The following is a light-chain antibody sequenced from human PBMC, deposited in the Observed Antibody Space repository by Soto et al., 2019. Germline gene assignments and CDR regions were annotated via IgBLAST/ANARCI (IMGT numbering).Light chain of an antibody. CDR1: QSVSSY. V-gene: IGKV3-11*01. J-gene: IGKJ3*01. CDR2: DAS. Sequence: EIVLTQSPATLSLSPGERATLSCRASQSVSSYLAWYQQKPGQAPRLLIYDASNRATGIPARFSGSGSGTDLTLTISSLEPEDFAVYSCQQRSIWPPPFGPGTKVDI. CDR3: QQRSIWPPP.